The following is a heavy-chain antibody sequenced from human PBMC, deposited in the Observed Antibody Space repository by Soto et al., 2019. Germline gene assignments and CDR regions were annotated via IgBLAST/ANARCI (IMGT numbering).Heavy chain of an antibody. D-gene: IGHD3-10*01. CDR1: GFTFSSYS. CDR3: VLWPPYYFDY. J-gene: IGHJ4*02. CDR2: ISSSSSNI. V-gene: IGHV3-21*04. Sequence: GGSLRLSCAASGFTFSSYSMNWVRQAPGKGLEWVSSISSSSSNIYYADSVKGRFTISRDNAKNTLYLQMNSLRAEDTAVYYCVLWPPYYFDYWGQGTLVTVSS.